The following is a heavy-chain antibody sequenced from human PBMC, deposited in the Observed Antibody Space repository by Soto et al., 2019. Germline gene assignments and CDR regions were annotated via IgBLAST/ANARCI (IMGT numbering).Heavy chain of an antibody. Sequence: SSETLSLTCTVSGDSISNTNYFWGWIRQPPGKGLELIGIIYYTGSTYYNSSLKSRLTISVDTSKNQFSLRLTSVTAADTAVYYCARHLKKESSVICGVDYWGQGTPVTVS. CDR2: IYYTGST. V-gene: IGHV4-39*01. J-gene: IGHJ4*01. CDR3: ARHLKKESSVICGVDY. CDR1: GDSISNTNYF. D-gene: IGHD3-22*01.